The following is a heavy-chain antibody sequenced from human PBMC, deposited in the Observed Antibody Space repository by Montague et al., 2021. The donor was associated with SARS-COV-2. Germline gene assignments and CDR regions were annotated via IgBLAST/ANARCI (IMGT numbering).Heavy chain of an antibody. J-gene: IGHJ3*02. CDR3: ARGWNYAFDI. CDR1: GDSVSRNNPA. Sequence: CAISGDSVSRNNPAWNWIRQSPSRGLEWLGRTYYGSSWNTDYAVSVKSRITISPDTSKNRFSLHLNSVTPEDTAVYYCARGWNYAFDIWSQGTMATVSS. CDR2: TYYGSSWNT. D-gene: IGHD1-7*01. V-gene: IGHV6-1*01.